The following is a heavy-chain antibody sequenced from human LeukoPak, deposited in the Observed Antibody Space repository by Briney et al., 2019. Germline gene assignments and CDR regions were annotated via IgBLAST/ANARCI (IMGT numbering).Heavy chain of an antibody. J-gene: IGHJ4*02. CDR2: INWDGGST. CDR1: GFMFDDYT. D-gene: IGHD5-18*01. V-gene: IGHV3-43*01. CDR3: AKGDVDSPMNFYH. Sequence: PGGSLRLSCPASGFMFDDYTMHWVRQAPGKGLEWVSLINWDGGSTYYAGSVKGRFTISRDNSKNSLYLQMNNLRTEDTALYYCAKGDVDSPMNFYHWGQGTLVTVSS.